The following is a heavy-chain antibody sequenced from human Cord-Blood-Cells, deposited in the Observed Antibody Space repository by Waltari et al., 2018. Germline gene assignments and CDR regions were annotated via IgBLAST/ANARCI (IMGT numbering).Heavy chain of an antibody. J-gene: IGHJ3*02. CDR3: ARVLDYYDSSGYYYFAFDI. D-gene: IGHD3-22*01. CDR1: GGSFSGYY. CDR2: INHSGST. V-gene: IGHV4-34*01. Sequence: QVQLQQWGAGLLKPSETLSLTCAVYGGSFSGYYWSWIRQPPGKGLVWIGEINHSGSTNYNPCLKSRVTRSVDTSKNQFSLKLRSVTAADTAVYYCARVLDYYDSSGYYYFAFDIWGQGTMVTVSS.